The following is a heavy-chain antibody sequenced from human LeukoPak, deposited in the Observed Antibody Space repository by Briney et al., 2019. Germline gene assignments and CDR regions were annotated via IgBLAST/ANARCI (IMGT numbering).Heavy chain of an antibody. D-gene: IGHD2-2*01. CDR3: ARDLDIVVVRGALRHYGVDV. CDR1: GYTFTSYG. Sequence: ASVKVSCKASGYTFTSYGISWVRQAPGQGLEWMGWIGAFNGNTNYAQKFQGRVTMSTDTSTSTAYMELRSLRTDDTAVYYCARDLDIVVVRGALRHYGVDVWGQGTTVTVSS. J-gene: IGHJ6*02. V-gene: IGHV1-18*01. CDR2: IGAFNGNT.